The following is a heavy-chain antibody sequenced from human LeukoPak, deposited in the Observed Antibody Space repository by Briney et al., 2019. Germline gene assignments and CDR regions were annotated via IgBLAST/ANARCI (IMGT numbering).Heavy chain of an antibody. CDR3: AKEAFRYGYFDY. D-gene: IGHD5-18*01. CDR1: GFTFGYYG. J-gene: IGHJ4*02. V-gene: IGHV3-30*18. CDR2: ISYDGSNK. Sequence: GRPLRLSCAASGFTFGYYGMHWVRQAPGKGLEWVAVISYDGSNKYYADSVKGRFTISRDNSKNTLYLEMNSLRAEDTAVYYCAKEAFRYGYFDYWGQGALVTVSS.